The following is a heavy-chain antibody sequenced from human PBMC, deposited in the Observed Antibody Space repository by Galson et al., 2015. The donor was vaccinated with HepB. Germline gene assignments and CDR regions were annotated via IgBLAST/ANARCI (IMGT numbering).Heavy chain of an antibody. J-gene: IGHJ6*02. CDR3: ARAYDSSGYYEYYYYYGMDV. Sequence: SVKVSCKASGYTFTSYGISWVRQAPGQGLEWMGWISAYNGNTNYAQKLQGRVTMTTDTSTSTAYMELRSLRSDDTAVYYCARAYDSSGYYEYYYYYGMDVWGQGTTVTVSS. CDR1: GYTFTSYG. D-gene: IGHD3-22*01. V-gene: IGHV1-18*04. CDR2: ISAYNGNT.